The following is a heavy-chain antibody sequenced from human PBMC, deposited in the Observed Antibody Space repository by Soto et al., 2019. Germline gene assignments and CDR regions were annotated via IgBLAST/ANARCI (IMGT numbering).Heavy chain of an antibody. CDR1: GFTFSSYA. V-gene: IGHV3-30-3*01. Sequence: QVQLVESGGGVVQPGRSLRLSCAASGFTFSSYAMHWVRQAPGKGLEWVAVISYDGSNKYYADSVKGRFTISRDNSKNTLYLQMSSLRAEDTAVYYCASLEQLVDYWGQGTLVTVSS. CDR3: ASLEQLVDY. CDR2: ISYDGSNK. J-gene: IGHJ4*02. D-gene: IGHD6-6*01.